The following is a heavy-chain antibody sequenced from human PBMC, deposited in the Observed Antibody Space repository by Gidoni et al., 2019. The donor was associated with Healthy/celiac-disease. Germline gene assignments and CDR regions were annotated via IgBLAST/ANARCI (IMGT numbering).Heavy chain of an antibody. V-gene: IGHV1-69*02. CDR2: IIPILGIA. Sequence: QVQLVQSGAEGKKPGSSVKVSCKASGGTFSSYTISWVRQAPGQGLEWMGRIIPILGIANYAQKFQGRVTITADKSTSTAYMELSSLRSEDTAVYYCARRAVGATDDAFDIWGQGTMVTVSS. J-gene: IGHJ3*02. D-gene: IGHD1-26*01. CDR3: ARRAVGATDDAFDI. CDR1: GGTFSSYT.